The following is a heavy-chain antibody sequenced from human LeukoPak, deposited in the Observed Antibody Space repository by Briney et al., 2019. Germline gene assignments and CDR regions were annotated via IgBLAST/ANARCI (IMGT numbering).Heavy chain of an antibody. D-gene: IGHD1-26*01. CDR3: AKDRSTGSYYPYYYYGMDV. Sequence: GRSLRLSCAASGFTFDDYAVHWVRQAPGKGLEWVSGISWNSGSIGYADSVKGRFTISRDNAKNSLYLQMNSLRAEDTALYYCAKDRSTGSYYPYYYYGMDVWGQGTTVTVSS. CDR1: GFTFDDYA. V-gene: IGHV3-9*01. CDR2: ISWNSGSI. J-gene: IGHJ6*02.